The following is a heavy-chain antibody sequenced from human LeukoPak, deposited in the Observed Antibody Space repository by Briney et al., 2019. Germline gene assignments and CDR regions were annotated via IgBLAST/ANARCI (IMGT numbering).Heavy chain of an antibody. CDR3: ARGRVLRYFGSPWGV. CDR1: GGSFSGYY. V-gene: IGHV4-34*01. Sequence: SETLSLTCAVYGGSFSGYYWSWIRHPPGKGLEWIGEINHSGSTNYNPSLKSRVTISVDTSKNQFSLKLSSVTAADTAVYYCARGRVLRYFGSPWGVWGQGTTVTVSS. J-gene: IGHJ6*02. CDR2: INHSGST. D-gene: IGHD3-9*01.